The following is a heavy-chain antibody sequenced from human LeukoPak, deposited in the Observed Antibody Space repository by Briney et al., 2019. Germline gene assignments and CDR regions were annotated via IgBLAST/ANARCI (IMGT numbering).Heavy chain of an antibody. Sequence: GGSLRLSCEASGFTFNTCAMSWVRQAPGKGLEWVSAISESGSGTYYADSVKGRFTISRGNSKNTLYLQMNSLRVDHTALYYCAKGVFGVNRAFDYWGQGTLVTVSS. V-gene: IGHV3-23*01. CDR3: AKGVFGVNRAFDY. CDR1: GFTFNTCA. CDR2: ISESGSGT. J-gene: IGHJ4*02. D-gene: IGHD3-3*01.